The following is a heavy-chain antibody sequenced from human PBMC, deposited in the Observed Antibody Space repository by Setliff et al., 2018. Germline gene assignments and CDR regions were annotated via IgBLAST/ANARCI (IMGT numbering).Heavy chain of an antibody. Sequence: KASETLSLTCAVSGYSISSGYYWGWIRQPPGKGLEWIGSIYHSGSTYYNPSLKSRVTISVDTSKNQFSLKLSSVTAADTAVYYCARKRICSGGSCYPLANFDYWGQGTLVTVSS. CDR2: IYHSGST. CDR1: GYSISSGYY. V-gene: IGHV4-38-2*01. CDR3: ARKRICSGGSCYPLANFDY. J-gene: IGHJ4*02. D-gene: IGHD2-15*01.